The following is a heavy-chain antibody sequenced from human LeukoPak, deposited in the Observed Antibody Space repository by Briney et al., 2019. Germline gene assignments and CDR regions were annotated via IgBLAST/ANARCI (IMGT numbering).Heavy chain of an antibody. Sequence: GGSLRLSCVASGFSFGNYAMSWVRQAPGKGLQWVSQISGTGGATWYAGFARDRFTISRDNSKKTLYLQMSGLRVEDTAMYYCVKDPRDTYGTNWFVSWAREPSSSSPQ. CDR3: VKDPRDTYGTNWFVS. J-gene: IGHJ5*01. CDR1: GFSFGNYA. V-gene: IGHV3-23*01. CDR2: ISGTGGAT. D-gene: IGHD2-21*01.